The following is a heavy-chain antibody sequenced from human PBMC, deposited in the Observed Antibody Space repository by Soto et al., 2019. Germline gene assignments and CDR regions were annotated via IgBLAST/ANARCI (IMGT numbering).Heavy chain of an antibody. Sequence: GASVKVSCKASGGTFSSYAISWVRQAPGQGLEWMGGIIPIFGTANYAQKFQGRVTITADESTSTAYMELSSLRSEDTAVYYCARSGDYVWGSYRPHPYYYYGMDVWGQGTTVTVAS. CDR3: ARSGDYVWGSYRPHPYYYYGMDV. V-gene: IGHV1-69*13. CDR2: IIPIFGTA. J-gene: IGHJ6*02. CDR1: GGTFSSYA. D-gene: IGHD3-16*02.